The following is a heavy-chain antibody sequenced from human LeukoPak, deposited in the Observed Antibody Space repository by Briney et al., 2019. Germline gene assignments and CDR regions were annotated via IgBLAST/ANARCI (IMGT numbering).Heavy chain of an antibody. Sequence: GGSLRLSCAASGFTFSGYSMNWVRQAPGKGLEWVSSISSSSSYIYYADSVKGRFTISRDNAKNSLYLQMNSLRAEDTAVYYCARGSWNDDYNWFDPWGQGTLVTVSS. CDR3: ARGSWNDDYNWFDP. CDR1: GFTFSGYS. J-gene: IGHJ5*02. V-gene: IGHV3-21*01. CDR2: ISSSSSYI. D-gene: IGHD1-1*01.